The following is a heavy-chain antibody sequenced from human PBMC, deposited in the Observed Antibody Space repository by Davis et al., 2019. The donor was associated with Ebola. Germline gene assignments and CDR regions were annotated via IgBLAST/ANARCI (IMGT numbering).Heavy chain of an antibody. D-gene: IGHD4-17*01. CDR2: INPNSGGT. Sequence: ASVKVSCKASGYTFTGYYMHWVRQAPGQGLEWMGWINPNSGGTNYAQKFQGRVTMTRDTSISTAYMELSSLRSEDTAVYYCARRRDYGDYYFDYWGQGTLVTVSS. CDR1: GYTFTGYY. CDR3: ARRRDYGDYYFDY. J-gene: IGHJ4*02. V-gene: IGHV1-2*02.